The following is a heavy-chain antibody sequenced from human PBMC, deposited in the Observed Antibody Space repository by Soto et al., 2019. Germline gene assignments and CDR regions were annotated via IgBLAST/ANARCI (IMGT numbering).Heavy chain of an antibody. D-gene: IGHD1-26*01. CDR2: INGGNGNT. V-gene: IGHV1-3*01. J-gene: IGHJ4*02. CDR3: ARARYSGTYNLYLDY. Sequence: GASVKVSFKASGYTFTTYAMHWVRQAPGQRLEWMGWINGGNGNTEYPQKFQARVTITRDTSASTVYMELSSLRSEDTAVYFCARARYSGTYNLYLDYWGQGTQVTVSS. CDR1: GYTFTTYA.